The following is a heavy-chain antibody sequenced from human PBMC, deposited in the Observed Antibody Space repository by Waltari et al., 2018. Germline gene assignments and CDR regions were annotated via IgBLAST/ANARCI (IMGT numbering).Heavy chain of an antibody. Sequence: QVQLQQWGAGLLKPSETLSLTCAVYGGSFSGYYWSWSRQPPGEGLEWIGEIKHSGSTNYNPSLKSRVTISVDTSKNQFSLKLSSVTAADTAVEYCARAWISLILGATSAFDIWGQGTMVTVS. V-gene: IGHV4-34*01. CDR3: ARAWISLILGATSAFDI. CDR1: GGSFSGYY. J-gene: IGHJ3*02. CDR2: IKHSGST. D-gene: IGHD1-26*01.